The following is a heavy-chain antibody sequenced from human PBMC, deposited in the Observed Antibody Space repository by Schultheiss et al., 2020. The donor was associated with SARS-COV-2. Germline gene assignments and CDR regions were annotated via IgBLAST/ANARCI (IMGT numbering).Heavy chain of an antibody. CDR3: ARANEVIIYQGGYYYGMDV. CDR2: ISSSSSYI. CDR1: GFTFSSYS. Sequence: GVSLRVSCAASGFTFSSYSMNWVRQAPGKGLEWVSSISSSSSYIYYADSVKGRFTISRDNAKNSLYLQMNSLRAEDTAVYYCARANEVIIYQGGYYYGMDVWGQGTTVTVSS. V-gene: IGHV3-21*01. J-gene: IGHJ6*02. D-gene: IGHD3-3*01.